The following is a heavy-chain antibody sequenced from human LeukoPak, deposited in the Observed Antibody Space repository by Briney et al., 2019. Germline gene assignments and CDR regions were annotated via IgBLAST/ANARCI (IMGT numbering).Heavy chain of an antibody. CDR1: GFTFSSYA. D-gene: IGHD3-9*01. V-gene: IGHV3-64*01. CDR3: ARGIGLRYFDWFSADAFDI. J-gene: IGHJ3*02. CDR2: ISSNGGST. Sequence: GGSLRLSCAASGFTFSSYAMHWVRQAPGKGLEYVSAISSNGGSTYYANSVKGRCTISRDNSKNTLYLQMGSLRAEDMAVYYCARGIGLRYFDWFSADAFDIWGQGTMVTVYS.